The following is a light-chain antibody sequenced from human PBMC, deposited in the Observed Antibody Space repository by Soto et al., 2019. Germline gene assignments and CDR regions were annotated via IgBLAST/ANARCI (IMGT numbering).Light chain of an antibody. CDR1: QSISSY. CDR2: AAS. V-gene: IGKV1-39*01. Sequence: DIQMTQSPSSLSASVGDRVTITCRASQSISSYLNWYQQKPGKAPKLLIYAASSLQSGVPSRFSGSGSGTDFTLTISSLQPEDFATYYCQQSYSTPLGLGQGTKVEIK. CDR3: QQSYSTPLG. J-gene: IGKJ1*01.